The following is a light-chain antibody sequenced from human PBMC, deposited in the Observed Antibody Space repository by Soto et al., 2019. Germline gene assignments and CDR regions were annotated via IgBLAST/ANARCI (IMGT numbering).Light chain of an antibody. V-gene: IGLV2-14*01. Sequence: QSVLTQPASVSGSPGQSITISCTGTSSDVGGYNYVSWYQQHPGKAPKLMIYEVSNRPSGVSNRFSGYKSGNTASLTISGPQAEDEADYYCSSYTSSSTPYVFGTGTKVTVL. CDR2: EVS. CDR1: SSDVGGYNY. J-gene: IGLJ1*01. CDR3: SSYTSSSTPYV.